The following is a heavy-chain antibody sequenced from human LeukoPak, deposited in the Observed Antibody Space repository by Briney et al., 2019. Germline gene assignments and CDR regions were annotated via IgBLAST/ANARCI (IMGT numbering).Heavy chain of an antibody. CDR1: GFTFSDYA. CDR2: ISSSGGSA. D-gene: IGHD4-11*01. V-gene: IGHV3-23*01. Sequence: PGGSLRLSCAASGFTFSDYAMSWVRQAPGKGLEWASGISSSGGSAYYADSVAGRFPIFRDNSRSTLFLQMNSLRAEDTAVYYCVKPSSGGDYSLGAFDIWGQGTMVTVSS. J-gene: IGHJ3*02. CDR3: VKPSSGGDYSLGAFDI.